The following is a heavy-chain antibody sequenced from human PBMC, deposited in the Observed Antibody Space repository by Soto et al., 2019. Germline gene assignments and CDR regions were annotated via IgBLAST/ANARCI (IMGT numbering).Heavy chain of an antibody. J-gene: IGHJ4*02. V-gene: IGHV3-30-3*01. D-gene: IGHD2-21*01. CDR3: ARVAIEEVSDIDY. CDR2: ISYDGSNK. CDR1: GFTFSSYA. Sequence: GGSLRLSCAASGFTFSSYAMHWVRQAPGKGLEWVAVISYDGSNKYYADSVKGRFTISRDNSKNTLYLQMNSLRAEDTAVYYCARVAIEEVSDIDYWGQGTLVTVSS.